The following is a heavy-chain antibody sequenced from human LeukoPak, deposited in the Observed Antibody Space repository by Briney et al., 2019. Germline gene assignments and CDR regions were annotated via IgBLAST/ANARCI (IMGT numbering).Heavy chain of an antibody. CDR1: GFTVSSTY. D-gene: IGHD6-13*01. J-gene: IGHJ6*02. V-gene: IGHV3-21*01. Sequence: GGSLRLSCAASGFTVSSTYMNWVRQAPGKGLEWVSSISSSSSYIYYADSVKGRFTISRDNAKNSLYLQMNSLRAEDTAVYYCARDVAAAVIYYGMDVWGQGTTVTVSS. CDR3: ARDVAAAVIYYGMDV. CDR2: ISSSSSYI.